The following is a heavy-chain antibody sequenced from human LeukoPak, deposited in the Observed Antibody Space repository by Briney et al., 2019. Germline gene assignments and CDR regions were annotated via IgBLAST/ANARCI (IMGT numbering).Heavy chain of an antibody. CDR1: GGSISRYY. Sequence: PSETLSLTCTVSGGSISRYYWSWIRQPPGKGLEWIGYIYYSGSTNYNPSLKSRVTISVDTSKNQFSLKLSSVTSADSAVYYCARRWYVRRNWFDPRGQGTLVTVSS. J-gene: IGHJ5*02. CDR3: ARRWYVRRNWFDP. V-gene: IGHV4-59*01. CDR2: IYYSGST. D-gene: IGHD4-23*01.